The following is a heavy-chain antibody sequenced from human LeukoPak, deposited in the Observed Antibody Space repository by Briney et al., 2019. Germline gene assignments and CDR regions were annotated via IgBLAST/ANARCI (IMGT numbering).Heavy chain of an antibody. J-gene: IGHJ6*03. CDR1: GFTFSSYG. CDR3: ARGGSSSPTQYYYYYYMDV. D-gene: IGHD6-6*01. CDR2: IWYDGSNK. V-gene: IGHV3-33*01. Sequence: GGSLRLSCAASGFTFSSYGMHWVRQAPGKGLEWVAVIWYDGSNKYYADSVKGRFTISRDNSKNTLYLQMNSLRAEDTAVYYCARGGSSSPTQYYYYYYMDVWGKGTTVTVSS.